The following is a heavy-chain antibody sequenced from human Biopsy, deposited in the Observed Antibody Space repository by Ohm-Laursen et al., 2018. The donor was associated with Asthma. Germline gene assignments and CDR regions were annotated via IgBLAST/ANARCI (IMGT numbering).Heavy chain of an antibody. J-gene: IGHJ4*02. CDR1: GFTFSNYG. Sequence: SLRLSCAASGFTFSNYGMHWVRQAPGKGLEWVAVISFDGSNKDYADSVKGRFTISRDNSKNTLYLHMHSLRAEDTAVYFCAKDRVRINSAYYFDYWGQGTLVTVSS. CDR2: ISFDGSNK. CDR3: AKDRVRINSAYYFDY. V-gene: IGHV3-30*18. D-gene: IGHD3-10*01.